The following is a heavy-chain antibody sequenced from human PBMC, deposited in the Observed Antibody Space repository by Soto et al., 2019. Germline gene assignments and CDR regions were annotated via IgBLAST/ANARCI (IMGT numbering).Heavy chain of an antibody. CDR2: IYYSGST. D-gene: IGHD6-19*01. Sequence: QKPGKGLEWIGYIYYSGSTYSNRSIKSRVTISVDTSKNQLSLKLSSVTAADTAVYYCARAAKRLEVAGRSGHDWGQGTLVTSPQ. J-gene: IGHJ4*02. V-gene: IGHV4-31*02. CDR3: ARAAKRLEVAGRSGHD.